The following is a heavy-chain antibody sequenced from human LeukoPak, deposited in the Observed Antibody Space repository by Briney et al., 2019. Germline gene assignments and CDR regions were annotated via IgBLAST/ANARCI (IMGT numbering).Heavy chain of an antibody. CDR3: ARDPDYGDWYYFDY. V-gene: IGHV3-7*01. CDR2: INQDGSEK. Sequence: GGSLRLSCAASGFTFSNHWMTWVRQAPGKGLEWVANINQDGSEKYLVDSVKGRFTISRDNAKNSLYLHMNSLRAEDTALYYCARDPDYGDWYYFDYWGQGTLVTVSS. J-gene: IGHJ4*02. CDR1: GFTFSNHW. D-gene: IGHD4-17*01.